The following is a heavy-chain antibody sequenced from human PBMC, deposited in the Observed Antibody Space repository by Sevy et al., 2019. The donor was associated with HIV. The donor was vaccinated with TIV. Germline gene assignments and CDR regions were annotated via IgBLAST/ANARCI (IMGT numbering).Heavy chain of an antibody. CDR1: GFTFSSYG. D-gene: IGHD3-22*01. CDR3: AKGGYYDSSGYYYFGLDAFDI. J-gene: IGHJ3*02. Sequence: GGSLRLSCAASGFTFSSYGMHWVRQAPGKGLEWVAFIRYDGSNKYYADSVKGRFTISRDNSKNTLYLQMNSLRAEDTAVYYCAKGGYYDSSGYYYFGLDAFDIWGQRTMVTVSS. V-gene: IGHV3-30*02. CDR2: IRYDGSNK.